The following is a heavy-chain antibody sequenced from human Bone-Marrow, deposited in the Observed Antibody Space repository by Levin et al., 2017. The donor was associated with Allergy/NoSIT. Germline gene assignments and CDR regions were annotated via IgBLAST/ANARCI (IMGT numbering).Heavy chain of an antibody. CDR3: ARQFNSWFDP. D-gene: IGHD5-24*01. CDR1: GFVFSKHA. V-gene: IGHV3-30-3*01. CDR2: LSYDGTTK. J-gene: IGHJ5*02. Sequence: SCAASGFVFSKHAMHWVRQAPGKGLEGVATLSYDGTTKYYADVVKGRFTISGDTSKNTFYLHMDSLTMEDTALYYCARQFNSWFDPWGQGTVVIVSS.